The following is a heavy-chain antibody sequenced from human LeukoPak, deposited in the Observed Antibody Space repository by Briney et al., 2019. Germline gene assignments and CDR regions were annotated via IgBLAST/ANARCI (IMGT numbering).Heavy chain of an antibody. D-gene: IGHD6-19*01. CDR3: AKARIAVGYFDY. CDR2: ISYDGSNK. CDR1: GFIFSSYG. Sequence: GGSLRLSCAASGFIFSSYGMHWVRQAPGKGLEWVAVISYDGSNKYYADSVKGRFTISRDNSKNTLYLQMNSLRAEDTAVYYCAKARIAVGYFDYWGQGTLVTVSS. J-gene: IGHJ4*02. V-gene: IGHV3-30*18.